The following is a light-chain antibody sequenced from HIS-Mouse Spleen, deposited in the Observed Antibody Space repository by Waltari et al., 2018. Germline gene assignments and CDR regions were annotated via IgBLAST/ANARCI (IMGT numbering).Light chain of an antibody. V-gene: IGKV4-1*01. Sequence: DIVMTQSPDSLAVSLGERATIHCKSSQSVLYSSNNKNYLAWYQQKPGQPPKLLIYWASTRVSGVPERFSGSGSGTDFTLTISSLQAEDVAVYYCQQYYSTPYTFGQGTKLEIK. CDR3: QQYYSTPYT. J-gene: IGKJ2*01. CDR2: WAS. CDR1: QSVLYSSNNKNY.